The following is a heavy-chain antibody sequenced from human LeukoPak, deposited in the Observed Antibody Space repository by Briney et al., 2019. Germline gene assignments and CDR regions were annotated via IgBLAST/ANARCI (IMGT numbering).Heavy chain of an antibody. CDR3: ARDHSGFDDC. CDR1: GDYVTSYSAT. Sequence: SQTLSLTCAISGDYVTSYSATWNWIRQCPSRGLEWLGRTYYRSKWYTDYAISVKSRISINPDTSKNQFSLQLNSVTPENTAVYYCARDHSGFDDCWGQGTLSPSPQ. CDR2: TYYRSKWYT. V-gene: IGHV6-1*01. D-gene: IGHD5-12*01. J-gene: IGHJ4*02.